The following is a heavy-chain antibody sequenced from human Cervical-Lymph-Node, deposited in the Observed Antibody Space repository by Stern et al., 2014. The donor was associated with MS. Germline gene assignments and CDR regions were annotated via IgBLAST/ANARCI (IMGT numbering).Heavy chain of an antibody. J-gene: IGHJ5*01. CDR2: ISYDGGRE. CDR1: GFTFKNFA. Sequence: VQLVESGGGVVQPGRSLRLSCAASGFTFKNFAMHWVRQSPGQGLDWVAVISYDGGREYYGDSVTGRFTISRDNSKNTLYLQMNSLRFDDTAVYYCARNTDYASSLAGYGFDSWGQGVLVTVSS. V-gene: IGHV3-30*03. D-gene: IGHD5-18*01. CDR3: ARNTDYASSLAGYGFDS.